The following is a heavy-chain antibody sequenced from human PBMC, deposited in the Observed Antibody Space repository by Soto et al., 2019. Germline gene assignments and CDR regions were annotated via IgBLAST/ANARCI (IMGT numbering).Heavy chain of an antibody. J-gene: IGHJ6*02. V-gene: IGHV5-51*01. CDR2: IYSGDSDT. CDR1: GYSFTSYW. D-gene: IGHD6-19*01. CDR3: ARQGSSGWQGDNPLSPKYYGLDV. Sequence: EVQLVQSGAEVKKPGESLQISCKGSGYSFTSYWIGWVRQMPGKGLEWMGIIYSGDSDTRYSPSFQGQVTISADKSISTAYLQWSSLKASDTAMYYCARQGSSGWQGDNPLSPKYYGLDVWGQGTTVTVSS.